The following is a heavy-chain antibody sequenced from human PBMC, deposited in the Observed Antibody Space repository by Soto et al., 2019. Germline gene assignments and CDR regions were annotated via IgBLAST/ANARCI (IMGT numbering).Heavy chain of an antibody. J-gene: IGHJ4*02. CDR1: GGSFSGYY. Sequence: SETLSLTCAVYGGSFSGYYWSWIRQPPGKGLEWIGEINHSGSTNYNPSLKSRVTISVDTSKNQFSLKLSSVTAADTAVYYCARGLDSGSYYVPLHLDYWGQGTLVTVYS. CDR2: INHSGST. CDR3: ARGLDSGSYYVPLHLDY. V-gene: IGHV4-34*01. D-gene: IGHD1-26*01.